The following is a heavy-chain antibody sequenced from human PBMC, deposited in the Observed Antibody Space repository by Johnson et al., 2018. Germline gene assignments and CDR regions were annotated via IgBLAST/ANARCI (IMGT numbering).Heavy chain of an antibody. CDR3: ARDATVEDAVDT. CDR2: IKEDGSEK. D-gene: IGHD5-24*01. J-gene: IGHJ3*02. V-gene: IGHV3-7*01. CDR1: GFTFSSYW. Sequence: VQLVESGGGLVQPGGSLRLSCAASGFTFSSYWMSWVRQAPGKGLEWVANIKEDGSEKYYVDSVKGRVTISRDNAKNSRYLQMNSLSAEDTAGYYWARDATVEDAVDTWGQGTMVTVSS.